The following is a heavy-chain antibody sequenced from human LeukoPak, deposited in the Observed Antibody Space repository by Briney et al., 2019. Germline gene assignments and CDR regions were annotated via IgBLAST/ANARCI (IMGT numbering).Heavy chain of an antibody. CDR1: GYTFTSYD. CDR3: ARGRSRYSSGTAHFDY. CDR2: MNPNSGNT. Sequence: ASVKVSCKASGYTFTSYDINWVRQATGQGLELMGWMNPNSGNTGYAQKFQGRVTMTRNTSISTAYMELSSLRSEDTAVYYCARGRSRYSSGTAHFDYWGQGTLVTVSS. V-gene: IGHV1-8*01. D-gene: IGHD6-19*01. J-gene: IGHJ4*02.